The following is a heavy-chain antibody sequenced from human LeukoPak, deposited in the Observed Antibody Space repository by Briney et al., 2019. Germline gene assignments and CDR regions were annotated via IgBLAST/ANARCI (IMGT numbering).Heavy chain of an antibody. CDR2: IYYSGST. V-gene: IGHV4-30-4*01. CDR1: GGSISSGDYY. CDR3: ARNPGLWWGDFDY. J-gene: IGHJ4*02. D-gene: IGHD2-21*01. Sequence: SETLSLTCTVSGGSISSGDYYWSWIRQPPGKGLEWIGYIYYSGSTYYNPSLKSRVTISVDTSKNQFSLKLNSVTAADTAVYYCARNPGLWWGDFDYWGQGTLVTVS.